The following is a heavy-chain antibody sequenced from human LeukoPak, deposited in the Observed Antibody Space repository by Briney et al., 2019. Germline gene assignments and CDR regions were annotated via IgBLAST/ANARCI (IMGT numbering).Heavy chain of an antibody. CDR2: VTNSGSST. CDR1: GFTFSSYA. D-gene: IGHD4-23*01. Sequence: GGSLRLSCAASGFTFSSYAMAWIRQAPGKGLEWVSTVTNSGSSTYYADSVKGRFTISRDNSKSTLFLQMNSLRAEDTAVYYCAKEDYGGNSKTFDTWGQGTMVTVSS. J-gene: IGHJ3*02. V-gene: IGHV3-23*01. CDR3: AKEDYGGNSKTFDT.